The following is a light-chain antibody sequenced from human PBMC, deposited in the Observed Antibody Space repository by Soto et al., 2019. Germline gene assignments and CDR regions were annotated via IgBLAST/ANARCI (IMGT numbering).Light chain of an antibody. J-gene: IGKJ1*01. CDR1: QSVSSSY. Sequence: EIVLTQSPGTLSLSPGERATLSCRASQSVSSSYLAWYQQKPGQAPRLLIYGASSRATGIPDRFSASGSGTDFTLTISRLEPEDFAVYYCPQYGSSPQTFGQGTKVEIK. V-gene: IGKV3-20*01. CDR2: GAS. CDR3: PQYGSSPQT.